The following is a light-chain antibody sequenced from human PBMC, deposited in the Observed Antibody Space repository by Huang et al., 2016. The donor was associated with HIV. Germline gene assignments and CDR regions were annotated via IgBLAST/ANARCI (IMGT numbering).Light chain of an antibody. Sequence: DVVLTQTPLSLPVTPGQPASISCKSSQSLLHSNGKTFLYWYLQKAGQGPQLLIYEVSSRFSGVPDRFSGSGSGTEFTLRISRVEAEDIGVYYCMQGVHLPITFGQGTRLEIK. V-gene: IGKV2-29*02. CDR3: MQGVHLPIT. CDR1: QSLLHSNGKTF. J-gene: IGKJ5*01. CDR2: EVS.